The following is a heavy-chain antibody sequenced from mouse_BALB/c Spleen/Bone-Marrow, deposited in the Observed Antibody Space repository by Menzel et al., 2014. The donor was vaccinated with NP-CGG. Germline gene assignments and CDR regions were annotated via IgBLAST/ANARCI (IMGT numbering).Heavy chain of an antibody. CDR3: TIRYYAMDY. V-gene: IGHV1-4*01. Sequence: VKLQESGAELARPGASVKMSCHASGYTFTRYTMHWEKQRPGQGLEWIGYINPSSAYTNYNQKFKDKATLTADKSSSTAYMQLSSLTSEDSAVYYCTIRYYAMDYWGQGTSVTVSS. D-gene: IGHD1-1*01. CDR2: INPSSAYT. J-gene: IGHJ4*01. CDR1: GYTFTRYT.